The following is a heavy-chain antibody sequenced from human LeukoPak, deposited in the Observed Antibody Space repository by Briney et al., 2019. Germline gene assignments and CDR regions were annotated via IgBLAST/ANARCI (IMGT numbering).Heavy chain of an antibody. Sequence: SETLSLTCTVSSGSISSSSYYWGWIRQPPGKGLEWIGEINHSGSTNYNPSLKSRVTISVDTSKNQFSLKLSSVTAADTAVYYCARGRRGKRITGPRNDYWGQGTLVTVSS. D-gene: IGHD1-20*01. J-gene: IGHJ4*02. V-gene: IGHV4-39*07. CDR2: INHSGST. CDR1: SGSISSSSYY. CDR3: ARGRRGKRITGPRNDY.